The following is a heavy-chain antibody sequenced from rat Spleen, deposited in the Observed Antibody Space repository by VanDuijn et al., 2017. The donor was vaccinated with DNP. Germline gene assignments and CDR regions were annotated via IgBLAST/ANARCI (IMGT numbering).Heavy chain of an antibody. D-gene: IGHD1-4*01. J-gene: IGHJ1*01. V-gene: IGHV1-43*01. Sequence: QIQLQQSGAELAKPAPPVKISCKASGHTFTTYYITWIKQTTGQGLEYIGYINTGSGGTNYNEKFKGKATLTVDTSSNTPFMQLSSLTPDDSAVYYCARRRLPYWYFDFWGPGTMVTVSS. CDR3: ARRRLPYWYFDF. CDR1: GHTFTTYY. CDR2: INTGSGGT.